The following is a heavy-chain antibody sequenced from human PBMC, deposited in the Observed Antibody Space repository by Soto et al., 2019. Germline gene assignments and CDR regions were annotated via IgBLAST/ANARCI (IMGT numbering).Heavy chain of an antibody. CDR2: ISGSGGST. D-gene: IGHD2-8*01. CDR3: AKDGGGLMVYANYFDY. Sequence: GGSLRLSCAASGFTFSSYAMSWVRQAPGKGLEWVSAISGSGGSTYYADSVKGRFTISRDNSKNTLYLQMNSLRAEDTAVYYCAKDGGGLMVYANYFDYWGQGTLVTVSS. J-gene: IGHJ4*02. CDR1: GFTFSSYA. V-gene: IGHV3-23*01.